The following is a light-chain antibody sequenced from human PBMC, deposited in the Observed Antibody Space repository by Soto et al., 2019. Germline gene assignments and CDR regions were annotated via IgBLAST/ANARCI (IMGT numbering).Light chain of an antibody. V-gene: IGLV2-23*01. CDR2: EGS. CDR1: SSDVGSDNL. Sequence: QSALTQPASVSGSPGQSITISCTGTSSDVGSDNLVSWYQQHPGKAPKLMIYEGSERPSGVSNRFSGSKSGNTASLTISGLQAEEWADYYCCSYAGSSTFVAFGGGTKLTVL. CDR3: CSYAGSSTFVA. J-gene: IGLJ2*01.